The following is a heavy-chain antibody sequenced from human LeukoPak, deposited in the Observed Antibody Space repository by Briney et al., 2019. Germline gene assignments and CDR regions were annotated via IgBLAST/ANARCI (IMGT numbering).Heavy chain of an antibody. CDR2: IYHSGST. Sequence: PSETLSLTCAVSGGSISSSNWWSWVRQPPGKGLEWIGEIYHSGSTNYNPSLKSRVTISVDKSKNQFSLKLNSVTAADTAVYYCARDTSGYNLLGAFDIWGQGTMVTVSS. CDR3: ARDTSGYNLLGAFDI. J-gene: IGHJ3*02. D-gene: IGHD5-12*01. CDR1: GGSISSSNW. V-gene: IGHV4-4*02.